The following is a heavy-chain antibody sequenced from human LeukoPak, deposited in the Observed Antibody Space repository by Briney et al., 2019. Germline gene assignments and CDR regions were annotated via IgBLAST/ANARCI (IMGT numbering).Heavy chain of an antibody. J-gene: IGHJ4*02. D-gene: IGHD5-18*01. CDR1: GFTFSSYR. CDR3: AKDDSYGYHYFDY. V-gene: IGHV3-74*01. Sequence: GGSLRLSCAASGFTFSSYRMHWVRQAPGKGLVWVSRINSDGSSTSYADSVKGRFTISRDNAKNTLYLQMNSLRAEDTAVYYCAKDDSYGYHYFDYWGQGTLVTVSS. CDR2: INSDGSST.